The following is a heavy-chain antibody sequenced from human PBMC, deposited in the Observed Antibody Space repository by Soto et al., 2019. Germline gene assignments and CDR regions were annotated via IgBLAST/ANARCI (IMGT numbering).Heavy chain of an antibody. CDR1: RFTFISYV. CDR2: IWYDGSNK. J-gene: IGHJ6*02. CDR3: ARYCSGGSCYPYYYYYGMDV. D-gene: IGHD2-15*01. Sequence: GGSLKLSCASNRFTFISYVKHWVHQAPGKGLEWVAVIWYDGSNKYYADSVKGRFTISRDNSKNTLYLQMNSLRAEDTAVYYCARYCSGGSCYPYYYYYGMDVWGQGT. V-gene: IGHV3-33*01.